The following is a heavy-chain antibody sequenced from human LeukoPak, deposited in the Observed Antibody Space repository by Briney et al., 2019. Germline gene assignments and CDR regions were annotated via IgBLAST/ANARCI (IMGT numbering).Heavy chain of an antibody. J-gene: IGHJ4*02. Sequence: SVKVSCKASGGTFSSYAISWVRQAPGQGLEWMGGIIPIFGTANYAQKFQGRVTITADESTSTVYMELSSLRSEDTAVYYCARGAVPYYYDSSGYYYFDYWGQGTLVAVSS. CDR1: GGTFSSYA. CDR2: IIPIFGTA. V-gene: IGHV1-69*13. CDR3: ARGAVPYYYDSSGYYYFDY. D-gene: IGHD3-22*01.